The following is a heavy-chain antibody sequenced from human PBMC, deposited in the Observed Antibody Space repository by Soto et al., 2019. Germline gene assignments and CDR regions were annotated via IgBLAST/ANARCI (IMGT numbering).Heavy chain of an antibody. CDR2: IYYSGDT. V-gene: IGHV4-31*03. CDR1: GGSINSGAHY. Sequence: SETLSLTCTVSGGSINSGAHYWSWLRQHPGKGLEWIGYIYYSGDTQYKTSLKSRVTISLDTSKNQFSLKLNSVTAADAAVYYCARDFFDSSDYTTNWFDPWGQGTQVTVSS. CDR3: ARDFFDSSDYTTNWFDP. D-gene: IGHD3-22*01. J-gene: IGHJ5*02.